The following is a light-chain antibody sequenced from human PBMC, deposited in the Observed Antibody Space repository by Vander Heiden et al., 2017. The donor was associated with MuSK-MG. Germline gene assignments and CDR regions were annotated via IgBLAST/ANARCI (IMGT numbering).Light chain of an antibody. J-gene: IGKJ1*01. V-gene: IGKV1-5*03. CDR2: KAS. CDR1: QSISSW. CDR3: QKYNSYAT. Sequence: DIQMTQSPSTLSASVGDRVTITCRASQSISSWLAWYQQKPGKAPKLLIYKASSLESGVPSRCSGSGSGTEFTLTISSLQPDDVATYYCQKYNSYATFGQGTKVEIK.